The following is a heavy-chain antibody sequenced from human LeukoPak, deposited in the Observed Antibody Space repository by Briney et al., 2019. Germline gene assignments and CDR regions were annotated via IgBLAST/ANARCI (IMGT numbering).Heavy chain of an antibody. Sequence: GASVKVSCKASGYTFTSYYIHWVRQAPGQGLEWMGLINPSGGSTNYAQKFQGRVTMTRDMSTSTVYMELSSLISEDTAVYYCARGSSRGPRDAFDIWGQGTMVTLSS. J-gene: IGHJ3*02. CDR3: ARGSSRGPRDAFDI. CDR2: INPSGGST. V-gene: IGHV1-46*01. CDR1: GYTFTSYY. D-gene: IGHD2-15*01.